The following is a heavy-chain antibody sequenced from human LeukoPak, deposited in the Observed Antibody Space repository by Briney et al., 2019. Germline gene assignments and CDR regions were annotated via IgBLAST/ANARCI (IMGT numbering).Heavy chain of an antibody. D-gene: IGHD6-19*01. CDR1: GFTFSSYG. Sequence: GGSLRLSCAASGFTFSSYGMHWVRQAPGKGLEWVAVISYDGSNKYYADSVKGRFTISRDNSKNTLYLQMNSLRAEDTAVYYCAKDPRMSGWSPFDYWGQGTLVTVSS. V-gene: IGHV3-30*18. J-gene: IGHJ4*02. CDR2: ISYDGSNK. CDR3: AKDPRMSGWSPFDY.